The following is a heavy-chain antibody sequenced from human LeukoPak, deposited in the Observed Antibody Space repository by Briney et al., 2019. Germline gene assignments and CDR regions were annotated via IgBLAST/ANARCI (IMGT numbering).Heavy chain of an antibody. Sequence: GGSLRLSCAASGFTFSSYSMNWVRQAPGKGLEWVSSISSSSSYIYYADSVKGRFTISRDNAKNSLYLQMNSLRAGDTAVYYCAREGVYYGDYVTAEAYFDYWGQGTLVTVSS. CDR2: ISSSSSYI. CDR1: GFTFSSYS. CDR3: AREGVYYGDYVTAEAYFDY. V-gene: IGHV3-21*01. J-gene: IGHJ4*02. D-gene: IGHD4-17*01.